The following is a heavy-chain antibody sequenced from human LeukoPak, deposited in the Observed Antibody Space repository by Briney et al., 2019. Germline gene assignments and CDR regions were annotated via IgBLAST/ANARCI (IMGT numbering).Heavy chain of an antibody. CDR2: INPSGGST. Sequence: ASVKVSCKASGNTFTTYYMHWVRQAPGQGLEWMGIINPSGGSTNYAQKFQGRVTMTRDMSTSTVYMELSSLRSEDTAVYYCARGRSSGVTTVTSHLGLDPWGQGTLVTVSS. CDR3: ARGRSSGVTTVTSHLGLDP. CDR1: GNTFTTYY. V-gene: IGHV1-46*01. D-gene: IGHD4-11*01. J-gene: IGHJ5*02.